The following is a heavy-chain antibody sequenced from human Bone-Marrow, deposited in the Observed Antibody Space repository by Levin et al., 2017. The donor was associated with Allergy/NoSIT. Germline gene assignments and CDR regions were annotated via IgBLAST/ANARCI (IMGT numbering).Heavy chain of an antibody. D-gene: IGHD5/OR15-5a*01. CDR1: GGAFTSYT. CDR2: VTPILDTS. V-gene: IGHV1-69*13. CDR3: ARLLGDSVYDLS. Sequence: SVKVSCKLSGGAFTSYTISWVRQAPGHGLEWMGGVTPILDTSIYAETFQGRVRITADEPTRTTYMELSSLRSADTAVYYCARLLGDSVYDLSWGQGTQVTVSS. J-gene: IGHJ5*02.